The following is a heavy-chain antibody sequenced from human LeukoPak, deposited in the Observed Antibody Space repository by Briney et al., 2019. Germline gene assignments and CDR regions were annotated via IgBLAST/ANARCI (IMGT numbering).Heavy chain of an antibody. CDR1: GYTFTNYG. CDR3: VRDFYGNFDY. V-gene: IGHV7-4-1*02. CDR2: INTNTGNP. J-gene: IGHJ4*02. D-gene: IGHD4-17*01. Sequence: GASVKVSCKASGYTFTNYGINWVRQAPGQGLEWMGWINTNTGNPTYAQGFTGRFVFSLDTSVSTAYLQISSLKAEDTAVYYCVRDFYGNFDYWGQGTLVTVSS.